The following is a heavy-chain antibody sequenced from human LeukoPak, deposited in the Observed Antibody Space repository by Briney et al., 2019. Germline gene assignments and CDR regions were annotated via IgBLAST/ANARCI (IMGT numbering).Heavy chain of an antibody. Sequence: TGGSLRLSCAASGFIFSTYGMHWVRQAPDKGLEWVAFIRSDGSDKSYAGSVVGRFTISRDNSRNTLHLQMNTLRADDTAVYYCGKHDSSSYYWGQGTLVTVSS. V-gene: IGHV3-30*02. CDR3: GKHDSSSYY. D-gene: IGHD3-22*01. CDR1: GFIFSTYG. J-gene: IGHJ4*02. CDR2: IRSDGSDK.